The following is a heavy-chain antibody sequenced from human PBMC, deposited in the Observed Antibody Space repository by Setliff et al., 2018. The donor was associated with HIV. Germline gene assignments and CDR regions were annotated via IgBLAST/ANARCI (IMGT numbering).Heavy chain of an antibody. CDR3: ARTSGDAYNYEGAFDV. V-gene: IGHV1-69*05. CDR2: IIPIFKSA. CDR1: GDTFNNYG. J-gene: IGHJ3*01. Sequence: ASVKVSCKVSGDTFNNYGLNWVRQAPGQGLEWMGGIIPIFKSAGYAQKFQGRVTITTDESTSTAYMDLSSLKSEDTAIYYCARTSGDAYNYEGAFDVWGQGTLVTVS. D-gene: IGHD5-12*01.